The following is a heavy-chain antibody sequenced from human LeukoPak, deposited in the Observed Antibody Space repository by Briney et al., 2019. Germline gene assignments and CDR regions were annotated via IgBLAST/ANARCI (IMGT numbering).Heavy chain of an antibody. D-gene: IGHD3-10*01. CDR2: MNSNSGNT. Sequence: GASVKVSCKASGYTFTSYDINWVRQATGQGLEWMGWMNSNSGNTGYAQKFQGRVTMTRNTSISTAYMELSSLRSEDTAVYYCARVYHYYGSGSYYAYWGQGTLVTVSS. CDR3: ARVYHYYGSGSYYAY. CDR1: GYTFTSYD. J-gene: IGHJ4*02. V-gene: IGHV1-8*01.